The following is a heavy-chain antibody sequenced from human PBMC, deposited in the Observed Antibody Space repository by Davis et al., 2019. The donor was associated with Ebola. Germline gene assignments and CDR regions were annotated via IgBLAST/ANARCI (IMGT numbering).Heavy chain of an antibody. V-gene: IGHV3-30*04. CDR1: GFTFSRHA. J-gene: IGHJ4*02. CDR2: ISYDGSNK. CDR3: ARLVVVTANSGDY. D-gene: IGHD2-21*02. Sequence: GGSLRLSCAASGFTFSRHAMHWVRQAQGKGLEWVAVISYDGSNKYYADSVKGRFTISRDNSKNTLYLQMNSLRAEDTAVYYCARLVVVTANSGDYWGQGTLVTVSS.